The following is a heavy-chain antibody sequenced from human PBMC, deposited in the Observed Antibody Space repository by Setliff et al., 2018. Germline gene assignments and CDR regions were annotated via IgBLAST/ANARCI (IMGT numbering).Heavy chain of an antibody. CDR1: GFSISSGYY. D-gene: IGHD3-3*01. J-gene: IGHJ6*04. V-gene: IGHV4-38-2*01. CDR3: ARMTGFLYMDV. Sequence: PLETLSLTCAVSGFSISSGYYWGWIRQPPGKGLEWIVNIHHSGKAYYNPSLKSRVTISLDTSKSQFFLKLNSVTAADTAVYYCARMTGFLYMDVWGKGTPVTVSS. CDR2: IHHSGKA.